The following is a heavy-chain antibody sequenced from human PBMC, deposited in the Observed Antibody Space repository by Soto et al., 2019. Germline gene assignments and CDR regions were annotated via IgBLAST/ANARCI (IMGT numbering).Heavy chain of an antibody. CDR1: GESVSSNSGA. D-gene: IGHD1-1*01. CDR3: ARDEPTRTTHTNWCDP. Sequence: PRTLSLTCVISGESVSSNSGAWNWIRQSPSRGLEWLGRTYYRSKWYNDYAVSVKSRITIYPDTSKNHFSLQLYPVTPEDTAVYYCARDEPTRTTHTNWCDPRGQGTLVTVSS. V-gene: IGHV6-1*01. CDR2: TYYRSKWYN. J-gene: IGHJ5*02.